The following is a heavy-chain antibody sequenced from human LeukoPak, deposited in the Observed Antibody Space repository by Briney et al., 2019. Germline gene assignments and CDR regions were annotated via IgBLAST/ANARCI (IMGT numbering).Heavy chain of an antibody. D-gene: IGHD3-16*02. Sequence: SDTQSLTCTVSGDSISSSNWWSWVRQPPGKGLEWFGEIYHSGSTIYNPSLESRHTLSVEQSKHQFSLKLSSVTAADPLVFYCASLTYYAYVWGSYHSNWFDPWGQGTLVTVSS. V-gene: IGHV4-4*02. CDR2: IYHSGST. CDR1: GDSISSSNW. J-gene: IGHJ5*02. CDR3: ASLTYYAYVWGSYHSNWFDP.